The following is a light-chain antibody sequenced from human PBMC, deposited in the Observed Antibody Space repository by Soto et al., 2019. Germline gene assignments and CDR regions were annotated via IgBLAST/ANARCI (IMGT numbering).Light chain of an antibody. CDR1: SSDVGAYDF. V-gene: IGLV2-14*03. CDR3: SSYTTSSTRV. CDR2: EVS. Sequence: QSALTQPASVSGSPGQSITISCTGTSSDVGAYDFVSWYQQHPDKAPKLMIYEVSNRPSGVSHRFSGSKSVNTATLTISGLQAEDEADYYCSSYTTSSTRVFGTGTTVTVL. J-gene: IGLJ1*01.